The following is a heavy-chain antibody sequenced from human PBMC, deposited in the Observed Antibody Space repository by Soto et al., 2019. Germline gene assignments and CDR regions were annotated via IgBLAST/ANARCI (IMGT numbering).Heavy chain of an antibody. CDR2: IYWDDSK. CDR1: AFSLSTSGVG. V-gene: IGHV2-5*02. J-gene: IGHJ4*02. D-gene: IGHD4-17*01. CDR3: AHKGYGGYPLDY. Sequence: QITLKESGPALVKPTQTLTLTCTFSAFSLSTSGVGVGCIRQPPGKALEWLAVIYWDDSKHYSPSLKSRLTITKDTFKHQFVLTMTNMDPVDTATYFCAHKGYGGYPLDYWGQGTLVTVSS.